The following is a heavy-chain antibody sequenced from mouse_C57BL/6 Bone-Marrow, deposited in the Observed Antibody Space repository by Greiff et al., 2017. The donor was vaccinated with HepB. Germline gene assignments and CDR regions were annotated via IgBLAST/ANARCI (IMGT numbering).Heavy chain of an antibody. D-gene: IGHD2-2*01. CDR3: AREVTTPYYYAMDY. Sequence: VQLQQSGAELVRPGASVKLSCKASGYTFTDYYINWVKQRPGQGLEWIARIYPGSGNTYYNEKFKGKATLTAEKSSSTAYMQLSSLTSEDSAVYFCAREVTTPYYYAMDYWGQGTSVTVSS. CDR2: IYPGSGNT. CDR1: GYTFTDYY. J-gene: IGHJ4*01. V-gene: IGHV1-76*01.